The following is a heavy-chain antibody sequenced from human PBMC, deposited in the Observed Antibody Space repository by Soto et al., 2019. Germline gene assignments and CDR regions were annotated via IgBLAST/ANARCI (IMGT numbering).Heavy chain of an antibody. J-gene: IGHJ6*02. CDR3: GRLSLVAPAAMTGDYYYGMDV. CDR2: INHSGST. Sequence: SETLSLTCAVYGVSFSGYYWSWLRQPPGKGLEWIGEINHSGSTNYNPSLKSRVTIAVDTSKNQFPLKLCAVTAADTAVYYCGRLSLVAPAAMTGDYYYGMDVWGQGTTVTVSS. CDR1: GVSFSGYY. V-gene: IGHV4-34*01. D-gene: IGHD2-2*01.